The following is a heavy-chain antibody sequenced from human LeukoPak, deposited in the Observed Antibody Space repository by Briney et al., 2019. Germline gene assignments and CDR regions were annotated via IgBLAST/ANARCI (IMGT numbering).Heavy chain of an antibody. D-gene: IGHD6-19*01. CDR3: ASTGEMYRSGWYFEY. CDR2: IVYSGST. Sequence: SETLSLTCTVSGGSISSYYWSWIRQPPGKGLEWIGYIVYSGSTNYNPSLKSRVTISVDTSKNQFSLKLRSVTAADTAVYYCASTGEMYRSGWYFEYWGQGTLVTVSS. J-gene: IGHJ4*02. V-gene: IGHV4-59*01. CDR1: GGSISSYY.